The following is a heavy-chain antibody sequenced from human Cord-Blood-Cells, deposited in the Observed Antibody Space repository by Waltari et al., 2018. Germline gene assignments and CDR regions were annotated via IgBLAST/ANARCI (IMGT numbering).Heavy chain of an antibody. J-gene: IGHJ3*02. CDR3: ARDDNDFWSGYYAFDI. D-gene: IGHD3-3*01. Sequence: QVQLVQSGAEVKTPGASVQVSCKASGYTFTSYGISWVRPAPGQGLAWMGWISAYNGNTNYAQKLQGRVTMTTDTSTSTAYMELRSLRSDDTAVYYCARDDNDFWSGYYAFDIWGQGTMVTVSS. CDR1: GYTFTSYG. CDR2: ISAYNGNT. V-gene: IGHV1-18*01.